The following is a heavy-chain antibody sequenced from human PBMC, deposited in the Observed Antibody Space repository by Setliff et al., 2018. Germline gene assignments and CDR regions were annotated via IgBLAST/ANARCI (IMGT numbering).Heavy chain of an antibody. CDR1: GYTFTTYA. D-gene: IGHD1-26*01. V-gene: IGHV7-4-1*02. Sequence: ASVKVSCKTSGYTFTTYAISWMRQAPGQGPEWMGWINTNTGNPSYAQGFTGRFVFSLDTSVSTAYLQISSLKAEDTAVYYCASQMGTSETYPKWGQGTPVTVSS. J-gene: IGHJ4*02. CDR3: ASQMGTSETYPK. CDR2: INTNTGNP.